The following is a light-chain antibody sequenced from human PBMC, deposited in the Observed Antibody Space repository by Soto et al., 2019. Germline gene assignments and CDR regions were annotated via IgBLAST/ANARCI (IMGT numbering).Light chain of an antibody. CDR3: QQRSNWPPIT. CDR2: DAS. J-gene: IGKJ5*01. V-gene: IGKV3-11*01. CDR1: QSVSSY. Sequence: EIVLTQSPATLSLSPGERATLSCRASQSVSSYLTWYQKKTGQAPSLLIYDASNRSTGIPARFSGSGSGTDFTLTISSLEPEDFAVYYCQQRSNWPPITFGQGTRLEIK.